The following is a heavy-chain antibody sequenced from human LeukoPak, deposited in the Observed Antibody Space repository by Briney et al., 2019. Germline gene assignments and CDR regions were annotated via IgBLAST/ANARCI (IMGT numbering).Heavy chain of an antibody. J-gene: IGHJ4*02. CDR3: AKSLGSVVVTANDY. V-gene: IGHV3-23*01. CDR2: INGSGGST. Sequence: GGSLRLSCAASGFTFSSYAMSWVRQAPGKGLEWLSAINGSGGSTYYADSVKGRFTISRDNSKNTLYLQVNSLRAEDTAVYYCAKSLGSVVVTANDYWGQGTLVTVSS. D-gene: IGHD2-21*02. CDR1: GFTFSSYA.